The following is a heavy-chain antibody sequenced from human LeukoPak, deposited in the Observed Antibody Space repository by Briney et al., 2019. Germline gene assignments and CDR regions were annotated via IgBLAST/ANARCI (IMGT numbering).Heavy chain of an antibody. Sequence: GGSLRLSCAASGFSVNNLYMSWVRQAPGKGLEWVSVIYSGDRTYYADSVKGRFTISRDTSKNTVYLQMNSLRPEETAVYYCARSVVAPQDWFDPWGQGTLVTVSS. CDR2: IYSGDRT. V-gene: IGHV3-66*01. D-gene: IGHD4-23*01. CDR3: ARSVVAPQDWFDP. J-gene: IGHJ5*02. CDR1: GFSVNNLY.